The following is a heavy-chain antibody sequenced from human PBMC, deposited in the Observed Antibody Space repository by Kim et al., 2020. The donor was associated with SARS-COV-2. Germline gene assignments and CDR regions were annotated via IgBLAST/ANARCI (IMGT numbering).Heavy chain of an antibody. D-gene: IGHD2-2*02. CDR3: ARDGGLLYHDRDYYYYGMDV. CDR2: IIPIFGTA. J-gene: IGHJ6*02. V-gene: IGHV1-69*13. CDR1: GGTFSSYA. Sequence: SVKVSCKASGGTFSSYAISWVRQAPGQGLEWMGGIIPIFGTANYAQKFQGRVTITADESTSTAYMELSSLRSEDTAVYYCARDGGLLYHDRDYYYYGMDVWGQGTTVTVSS.